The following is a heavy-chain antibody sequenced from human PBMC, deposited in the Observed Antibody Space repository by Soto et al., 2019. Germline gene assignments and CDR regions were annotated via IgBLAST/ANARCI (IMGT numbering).Heavy chain of an antibody. D-gene: IGHD3-10*01. V-gene: IGHV1-18*01. J-gene: IGHJ4*02. CDR1: GYTFTSYG. CDR3: ARDLNMVRGVIIIREGSGY. CDR2: ISAYNGNT. Sequence: ASVKVSCKASGYTFTSYGISWVRQAPGQGLEWMGWISAYNGNTNYAQKLQGRVTMTTDTSTSTAYMELRSLRSDDTAVYYCARDLNMVRGVIIIREGSGYCGQGTLVTVYS.